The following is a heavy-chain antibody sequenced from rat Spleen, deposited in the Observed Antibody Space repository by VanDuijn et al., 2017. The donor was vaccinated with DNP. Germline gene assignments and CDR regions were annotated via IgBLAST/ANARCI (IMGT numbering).Heavy chain of an antibody. CDR3: AKGPNYGGWNDYFDY. CDR1: GFIFSNYY. Sequence: EVQLVGSGGGLVQPGRSMRLSCVASGFIFSNYYLAWVRQAPTKGLEWVASISTGGDTTYYRDSGKVRLTIPRDNAKSTLYLQMDSLRSEDTATYYCAKGPNYGGWNDYFDYWGLGVMVTVSS. V-gene: IGHV5-25*01. D-gene: IGHD1-11*01. J-gene: IGHJ2*01. CDR2: ISTGGDTT.